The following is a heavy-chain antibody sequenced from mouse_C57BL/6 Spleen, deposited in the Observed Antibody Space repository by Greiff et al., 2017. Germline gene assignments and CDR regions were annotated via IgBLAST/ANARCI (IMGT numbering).Heavy chain of an antibody. D-gene: IGHD2-5*01. CDR3: AKKGTIVAYYWDY. CDR2: IYPGSGST. Sequence: VQLQQPGAELVKPGASVKMSCTASGYTFTSYWITWVKQRPGQGLEWIGDIYPGSGSTKYNEKFKSKATMTADTSSSTAYMQLSSLTSEDSAVYYGAKKGTIVAYYWDYWGQGTTLTVSS. V-gene: IGHV1-55*01. J-gene: IGHJ2*01. CDR1: GYTFTSYW.